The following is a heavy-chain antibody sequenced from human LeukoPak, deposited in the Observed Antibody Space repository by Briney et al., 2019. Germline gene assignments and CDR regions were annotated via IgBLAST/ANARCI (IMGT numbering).Heavy chain of an antibody. CDR1: GFTFSNYA. Sequence: GGSLRLSCAASGFTFSNYAMNWVSQAPGKGLEWVSSITGSGGDAYYADSVKGRFTISRDNSKNTLDLQMNSLRAEDTAVYYCAKGLKGCSGSSCYYFFDFWGQGALITVSS. CDR3: AKGLKGCSGSSCYYFFDF. D-gene: IGHD2-15*01. CDR2: ITGSGGDA. J-gene: IGHJ4*02. V-gene: IGHV3-23*01.